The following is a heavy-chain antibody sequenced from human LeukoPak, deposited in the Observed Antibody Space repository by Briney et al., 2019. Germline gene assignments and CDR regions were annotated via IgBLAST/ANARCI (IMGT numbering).Heavy chain of an antibody. CDR1: GGSISSGGYY. D-gene: IGHD3-16*01. CDR3: ARDPQGGDDFHYFDY. Sequence: PSETLSLTCTVSGGSISSGGYYWSWIRQPPGKGLEWIGYIYHSGSTYYNPSLKSRVTISVDRSKNQFSLKLSSATAADTAVYYCARDPQGGDDFHYFDYWGQGTLVTVSS. J-gene: IGHJ4*02. CDR2: IYHSGST. V-gene: IGHV4-30-2*01.